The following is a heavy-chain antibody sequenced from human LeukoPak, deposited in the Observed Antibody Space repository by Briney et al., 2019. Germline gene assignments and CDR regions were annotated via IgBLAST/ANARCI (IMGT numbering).Heavy chain of an antibody. D-gene: IGHD3-3*01. CDR2: INPNSGGT. V-gene: IGHV1-2*02. CDR1: GYTFIDYY. CDR3: ARYYVEGRCFDY. J-gene: IGHJ4*02. Sequence: ASVKVSCKASGYTFIDYYMHWVRQAPGQGLEWMGWINPNSGGTNYAQNFQGRVTMTRDTSIRTAYMELSRLRSDDTAVYYCARYYVEGRCFDYWGQGTLVTVSS.